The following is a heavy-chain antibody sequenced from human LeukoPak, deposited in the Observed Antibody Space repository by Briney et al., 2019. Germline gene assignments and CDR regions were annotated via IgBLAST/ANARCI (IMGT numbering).Heavy chain of an antibody. CDR1: GYTFTNYG. CDR2: INTNSGDP. V-gene: IGHV7-4-1*02. Sequence: ASVKVSCKASGYTFTNYGVNWVRQAPGEGLEWMGWINTNSGDPTYAQGFTGRFVFSLDTSVSTAYLQISSLRAEDTAVYYCARFRPHGYYDTFDIWGQGTMVTVS. CDR3: ARFRPHGYYDTFDI. D-gene: IGHD5-18*01. J-gene: IGHJ3*02.